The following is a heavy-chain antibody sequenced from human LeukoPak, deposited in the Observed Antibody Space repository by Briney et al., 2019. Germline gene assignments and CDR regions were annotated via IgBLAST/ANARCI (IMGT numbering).Heavy chain of an antibody. CDR3: ASNVLRGGGDY. CDR2: INHSGST. J-gene: IGHJ4*02. CDR1: GGSFSGYY. D-gene: IGHD2-8*02. Sequence: SETLSLTCAVYGGSFSGYYWSWIRQPPGKGLEWIGEINHSGSTNYNPSLKSRATISVDTSKNQFSLKLSSVTAADTAVYYCASNVLRGGGDYWGQGTLVTVSS. V-gene: IGHV4-34*01.